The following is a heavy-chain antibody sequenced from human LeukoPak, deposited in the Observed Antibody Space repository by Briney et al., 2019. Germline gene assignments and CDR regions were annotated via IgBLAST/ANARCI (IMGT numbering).Heavy chain of an antibody. V-gene: IGHV1-69*13. J-gene: IGHJ2*01. Sequence: SVKVSSKASGGTFSSYAISWVRQAPGQGLEWMGGIIPIFGTANYAQKFQGRVTITADESTSTAYMELSSLRSEDTAVYYCATHAPLRLGELSSFAHWYFDLWGRGTLVTVSS. CDR3: ATHAPLRLGELSSFAHWYFDL. D-gene: IGHD3-16*02. CDR2: IIPIFGTA. CDR1: GGTFSSYA.